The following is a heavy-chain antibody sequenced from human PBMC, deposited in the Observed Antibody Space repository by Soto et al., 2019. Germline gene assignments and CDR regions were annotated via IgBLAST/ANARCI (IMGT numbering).Heavy chain of an antibody. CDR2: IYYSGST. Sequence: ASETLSLTCTVSGGSISSGGYYWSWIRQHPGKGLEWIGYIYYSGSTYYNPSLKSRVTISVDTSKNQFSLKLSSVTAADTAVYYCARDRSITMAMNYYYYGMDVWGQGTTVTVS. CDR1: GGSISSGGYY. V-gene: IGHV4-31*03. D-gene: IGHD3-10*01. CDR3: ARDRSITMAMNYYYYGMDV. J-gene: IGHJ6*02.